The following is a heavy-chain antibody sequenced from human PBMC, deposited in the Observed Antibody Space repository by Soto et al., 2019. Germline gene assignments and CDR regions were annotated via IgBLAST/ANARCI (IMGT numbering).Heavy chain of an antibody. D-gene: IGHD2-2*01. Sequence: PVGSLRLSCTASGFTFQNFVINWVRQAPGKGLEWVSIIGGTGQYTYYADSVRGRFTFSRDNSENTVYLEMNSLRAEDTAIYFCAKGGTSHIYGIDVWGPGTTVTVSS. CDR2: IGGTGQYT. J-gene: IGHJ6*02. CDR3: AKGGTSHIYGIDV. CDR1: GFTFQNFV. V-gene: IGHV3-23*01.